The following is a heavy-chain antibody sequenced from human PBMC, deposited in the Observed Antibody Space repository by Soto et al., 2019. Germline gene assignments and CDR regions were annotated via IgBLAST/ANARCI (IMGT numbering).Heavy chain of an antibody. D-gene: IGHD6-13*01. CDR2: VYNSGST. V-gene: IGHV4-59*01. CDR1: GGSISSNY. CDR3: ARYRREAVAGYTLDS. Sequence: SETMSITCTVSGGSISSNYWTWIGQPPGKGLEWIGYVYNSGSTNYNPSLKSRVTISEDTSKSQFSLKVNSMTAADTAVYYCARYRREAVAGYTLDSWGQGILVTVSS. J-gene: IGHJ5*02.